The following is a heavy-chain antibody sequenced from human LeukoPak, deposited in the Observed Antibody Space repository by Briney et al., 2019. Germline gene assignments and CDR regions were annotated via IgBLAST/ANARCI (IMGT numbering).Heavy chain of an antibody. D-gene: IGHD5-18*01. V-gene: IGHV4-59*01. J-gene: IGHJ6*03. CDR3: ARTTEGGYTYDYFYYYYMDV. CDR2: IYYGGST. CDR1: GGSISSYY. Sequence: SQTLSLTCTVSGGSISSYYWSWIRQPPGKGLEWIGYIYYGGSTNYNPSLKSRVTMSVDTSKNQFSLKLNSVTAADTAVYYCARTTEGGYTYDYFYYYYMDVWGKGTTVTISS.